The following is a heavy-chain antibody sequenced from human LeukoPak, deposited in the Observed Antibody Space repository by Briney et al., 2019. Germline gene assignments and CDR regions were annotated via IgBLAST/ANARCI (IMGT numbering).Heavy chain of an antibody. CDR1: GGSIRANTNFWGWNSSNY. CDR3: ARRWVYDKRAFDA. J-gene: IGHJ3*01. CDR2: IYYTGTT. D-gene: IGHD3-16*01. Sequence: PSETLSLTCSVSGGSIRANTNFWGWNSSNYWGWIRQPPGKGLEWIGYIYYTGTTDSNPSLKSRVTISLDTSKNQFSLNLSSVTAADTAVYYCARRWVYDKRAFDAWGQGTMVTVSS. V-gene: IGHV4-61*05.